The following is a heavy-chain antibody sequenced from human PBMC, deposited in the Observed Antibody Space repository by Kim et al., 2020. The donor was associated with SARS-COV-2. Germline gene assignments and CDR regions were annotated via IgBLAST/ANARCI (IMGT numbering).Heavy chain of an antibody. CDR3: VLYRAAGNDY. D-gene: IGHD6-13*01. Sequence: GGSLRLSCAASGFTFSSYGMHWVRQAPGKGLEWVAVISYDGSNKYYADSVKGRFTISRDNSKNTLYLQMNSLRAEDTAVYYCVLYRAAGNDYWGQGTLVTVSS. J-gene: IGHJ4*02. CDR2: ISYDGSNK. CDR1: GFTFSSYG. V-gene: IGHV3-30*03.